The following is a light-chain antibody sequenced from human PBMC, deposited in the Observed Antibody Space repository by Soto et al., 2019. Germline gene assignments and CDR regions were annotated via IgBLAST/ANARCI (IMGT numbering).Light chain of an antibody. CDR1: QSISSW. CDR2: AAS. Sequence: DIQMTQSPSALSASVGDRVTITCRASQSISSWLAWYQQKPGKAPKLLIYAASTLQSGVPSRFSGSGSGTEFTLTISSLQPEDSAVYYCQQLNSYPRTFGQGAKVDI. CDR3: QQLNSYPRT. V-gene: IGKV1-5*01. J-gene: IGKJ1*01.